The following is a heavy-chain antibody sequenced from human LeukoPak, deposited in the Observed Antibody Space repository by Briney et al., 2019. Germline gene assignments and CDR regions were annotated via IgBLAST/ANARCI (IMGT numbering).Heavy chain of an antibody. D-gene: IGHD2-8*01. CDR1: GFSFTSYW. CDR3: ARLAFCTNAVCFSNYYSMDV. J-gene: IGHJ6*03. V-gene: IGHV5-51*01. Sequence: GESLKISCKGPGFSFTSYWIGWVRPMPGKGLEWMGIIYPDDSDTKYSPSFQGQVTISADKSISTAYLQWSSLKASDTAMYYCARLAFCTNAVCFSNYYSMDVWGRGTTVTVS. CDR2: IYPDDSDT.